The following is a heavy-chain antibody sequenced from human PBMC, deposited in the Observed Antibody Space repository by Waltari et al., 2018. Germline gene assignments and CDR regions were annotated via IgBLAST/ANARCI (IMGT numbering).Heavy chain of an antibody. J-gene: IGHJ4*02. D-gene: IGHD2-21*02. CDR2: IYHSGST. CDR3: ARLVSVVVTSPASHSFDY. CDR1: GYSISSGYY. Sequence: QVQLQESGPGLVKPSETLSLTCAVSGYSISSGYYWGWIRQPPGKGLEWIGSIYHSGSTDYTPSLKSRVTISVDTSKNQFSLKLSSVTAADTAVYYCARLVSVVVTSPASHSFDYWGQGTLVTVSS. V-gene: IGHV4-38-2*01.